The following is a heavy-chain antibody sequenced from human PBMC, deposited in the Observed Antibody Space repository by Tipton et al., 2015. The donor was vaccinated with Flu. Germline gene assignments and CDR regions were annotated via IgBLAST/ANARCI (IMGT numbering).Heavy chain of an antibody. J-gene: IGHJ4*02. Sequence: QLVQSGAEVKKPGESLKISCKGSGYSFTSYWIGWVRQMPGKGLEWMGFIYPGDSDPRYSPSFQGAVTISPDKSISTAYLPWSRLKASDTAMYYCARQAGYSSGWYGDSFDYWGQGTLVTVSS. CDR2: IYPGDSDP. V-gene: IGHV5-51*01. CDR3: ARQAGYSSGWYGDSFDY. D-gene: IGHD6-19*01. CDR1: GYSFTSYW.